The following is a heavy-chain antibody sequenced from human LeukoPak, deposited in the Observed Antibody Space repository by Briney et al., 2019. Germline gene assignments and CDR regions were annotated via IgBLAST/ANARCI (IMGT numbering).Heavy chain of an antibody. CDR1: GGSISSYY. V-gene: IGHV4-59*01. J-gene: IGHJ6*02. D-gene: IGHD6-13*01. CDR2: IYYSGST. CDR3: ARAQYSSSSDFPYYYYGMDV. Sequence: SETLSLTCTVSGGSISSYYWSWIRQPPGKGLEWIGYIYYSGSTNYNPSLKSRVTISVDTSKNQFSLKLSSVTAADTAVYYCARAQYSSSSDFPYYYYGMDVWGQGTTVTVSS.